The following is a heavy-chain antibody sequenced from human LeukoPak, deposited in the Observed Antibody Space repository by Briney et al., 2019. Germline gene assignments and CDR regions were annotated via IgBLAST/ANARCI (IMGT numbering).Heavy chain of an antibody. V-gene: IGHV4-31*03. CDR3: ARGGAIGRYCSSTSCTNWFDP. J-gene: IGHJ5*02. Sequence: SETLSLTCTVSGGSISSGGYSWSWIRQHPGKGLEWIGYIYYSWSTYYNPSLKSRVTISVDTSKNQFSLKLSSVTAADTAVYYCARGGAIGRYCSSTSCTNWFDPWGQGTLVTVSS. CDR1: GGSISSGGYS. CDR2: IYYSWST. D-gene: IGHD2-2*01.